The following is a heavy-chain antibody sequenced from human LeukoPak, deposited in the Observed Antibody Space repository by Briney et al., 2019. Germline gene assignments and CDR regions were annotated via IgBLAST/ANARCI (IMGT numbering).Heavy chain of an antibody. CDR3: ARDSDYYDSSGYYRDY. V-gene: IGHV3-53*01. CDR2: IYSGGST. D-gene: IGHD3-22*01. J-gene: IGHJ4*02. Sequence: GGSLRLSCAASGFTVSSNYMSWVRQAPGKGLEWVSVIYSGGSTYYADSVKGRFTISRDNSKNTLYLQMNSLRAEDTAVYYCARDSDYYDSSGYYRDYWGQGTLVTVSS. CDR1: GFTVSSNY.